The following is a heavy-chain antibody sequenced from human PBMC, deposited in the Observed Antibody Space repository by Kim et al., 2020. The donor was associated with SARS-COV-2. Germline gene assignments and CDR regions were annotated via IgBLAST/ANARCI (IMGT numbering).Heavy chain of an antibody. Sequence: GGSLRLSCAASGFTFSSYSMNWVRQASGKGLEWVASIRSSSSYMYFADSVKGRFTISRDNAKNSLYLQMNSLRAEDTAVYYCARDVGYSSSWVNYYYYGMDVWGQGTTVTVSS. D-gene: IGHD6-13*01. CDR3: ARDVGYSSSWVNYYYYGMDV. CDR1: GFTFSSYS. J-gene: IGHJ6*02. CDR2: IRSSSSYM. V-gene: IGHV3-21*06.